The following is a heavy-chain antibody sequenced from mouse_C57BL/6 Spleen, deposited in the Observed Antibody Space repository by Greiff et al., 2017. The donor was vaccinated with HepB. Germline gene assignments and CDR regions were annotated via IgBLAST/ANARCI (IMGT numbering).Heavy chain of an antibody. CDR1: GFTFSSYA. CDR2: ISDGGSYT. D-gene: IGHD1-1*01. V-gene: IGHV5-4*01. CDR3: ARDRGGITTVVAPGDY. Sequence: EVQLVESGGGLVKPGGSLKLSCAASGFTFSSYAMSWVRQTPEKRLEWVATISDGGSYTYYPDNVKGRFTISRDNAKNNLYLQMSHLKSEDTAMYYCARDRGGITTVVAPGDYRGQGTTLTVSS. J-gene: IGHJ2*01.